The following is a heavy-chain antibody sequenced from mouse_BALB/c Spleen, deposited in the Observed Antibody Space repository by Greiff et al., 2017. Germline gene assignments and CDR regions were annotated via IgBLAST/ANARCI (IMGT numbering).Heavy chain of an antibody. V-gene: IGHV3-8*02. Sequence: DVMLVESGPSLVKPSQTLSLTCSVTGDSITSGYWNWIRKFPGNKLEYMGYISYSGSTYYNPSLKSRISITRDTSKNQYYLQLNSVTTEDTATYYCARGVWLLGYFDYWGQGTTLTVSS. D-gene: IGHD2-10*02. J-gene: IGHJ2*01. CDR2: ISYSGST. CDR3: ARGVWLLGYFDY. CDR1: GDSITSGY.